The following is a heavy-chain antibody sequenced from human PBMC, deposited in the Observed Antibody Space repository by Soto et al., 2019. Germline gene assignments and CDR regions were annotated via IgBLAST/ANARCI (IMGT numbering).Heavy chain of an antibody. D-gene: IGHD6-13*01. J-gene: IGHJ6*02. CDR3: ATDGAAGSVMEV. V-gene: IGHV3-21*01. CDR1: GFTFSTYG. Sequence: EMQLVESGGGLVKPGGSLRLSCAASGFTFSTYGMNWVRQAPGKGLEWVSSISSGSEYIYYADSLKGRLTISRDNARNSLYMQLNCLRAEGTAVYSCATDGAAGSVMEVWGQGTTVTVSS. CDR2: ISSGSEYI.